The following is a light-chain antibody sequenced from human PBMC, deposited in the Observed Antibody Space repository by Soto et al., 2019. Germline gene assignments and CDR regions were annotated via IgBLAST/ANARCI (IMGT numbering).Light chain of an antibody. V-gene: IGKV3-15*01. CDR1: ESVSTN. CDR3: QQRRSWQVT. CDR2: GAS. J-gene: IGKJ5*01. Sequence: EIEMTQSPATLSLAPGERVTLSCRASESVSTNLAWYQQKAGQAPRLLIYGASTRATGIPARFSGSGSGTNFTLTISSLEPEDFAVYYCQQRRSWQVTFGQGTRLEIK.